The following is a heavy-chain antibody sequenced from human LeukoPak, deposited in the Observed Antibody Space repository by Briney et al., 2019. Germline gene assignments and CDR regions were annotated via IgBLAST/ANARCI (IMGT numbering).Heavy chain of an antibody. V-gene: IGHV4-34*01. J-gene: IGHJ5*02. Sequence: SETLSLTCTVSGGSISSYYWSWIRQPPGKGLEWIGEINHSGSTNYNPSLKSRVTISVDTSKNQFSLKLSSVTAADTAVYYCAYDYGETWGQGTLVTVSS. CDR3: AYDYGET. CDR2: INHSGST. CDR1: GGSISSYY. D-gene: IGHD4-17*01.